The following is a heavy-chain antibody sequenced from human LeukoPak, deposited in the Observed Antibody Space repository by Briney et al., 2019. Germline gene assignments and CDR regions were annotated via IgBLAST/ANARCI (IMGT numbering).Heavy chain of an antibody. V-gene: IGHV1-3*01. CDR3: ARGRGTSGSNRDFYYYYYMDV. Sequence: ASVKVSCKASGYIFTNYAIHWLRQAPGQRPEWMGWMNARNGNTKYSQKFQGRITLIRDTSAATAYMELSSLGHDDLAVYYCARGRGTSGSNRDFYYYYYMDVWGKGTTVTVSS. CDR1: GYIFTNYA. CDR2: MNARNGNT. D-gene: IGHD2-15*01. J-gene: IGHJ6*03.